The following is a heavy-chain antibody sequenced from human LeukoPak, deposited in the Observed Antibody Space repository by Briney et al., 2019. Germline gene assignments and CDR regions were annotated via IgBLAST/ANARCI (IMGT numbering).Heavy chain of an antibody. V-gene: IGHV1-18*01. D-gene: IGHD2-2*01. CDR2: ISTSKTYT. CDR1: GYAFTTFG. CDR3: ARASDTSWPFDF. Sequence: GASVKVSCKASGYAFTTFGIMWVRQAPGQGLEWMGWISTSKTYTRYAQKVQGRATLTTDPSTSTAYLELTSLTSDDTAVYFCARASDTSWPFDFWGQRTKVTVSS. J-gene: IGHJ4*02.